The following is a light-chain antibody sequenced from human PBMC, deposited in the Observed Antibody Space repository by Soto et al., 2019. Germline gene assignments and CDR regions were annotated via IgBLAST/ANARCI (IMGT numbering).Light chain of an antibody. V-gene: IGLV2-14*01. CDR1: SSDVGGYIY. Sequence: QSALTQPASVSGSPGQSITISCTGTSSDVGGYIYVSWHQQHPGKAPKLIIYEVSNRPSGVSNRFSGSKSGNTASLTISGLLAEDEGDHYCSSYTSSSTVVFGGGTKLTVL. CDR2: EVS. CDR3: SSYTSSSTVV. J-gene: IGLJ2*01.